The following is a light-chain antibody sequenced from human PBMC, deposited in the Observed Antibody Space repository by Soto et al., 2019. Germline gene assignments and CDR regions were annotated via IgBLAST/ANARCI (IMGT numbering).Light chain of an antibody. J-gene: IGLJ3*02. CDR3: CSYAGSSTWV. V-gene: IGLV2-23*01. CDR1: SSDVGTYNV. Sequence: QSVLTQPASVSGSPGQSITISCTGTSSDVGTYNVVSWYQQHPGKAPKLMIYEGTKRPSGVSSRFSGSKSGNTASLTISGLQAEDEADYYCCSYAGSSTWVFGGGTKLTVL. CDR2: EGT.